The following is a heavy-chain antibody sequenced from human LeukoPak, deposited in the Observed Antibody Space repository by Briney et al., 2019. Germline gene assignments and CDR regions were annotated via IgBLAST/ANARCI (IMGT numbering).Heavy chain of an antibody. CDR3: AGTEFTYDSSLINY. V-gene: IGHV4-4*07. D-gene: IGHD3-22*01. CDR2: IYTSGST. J-gene: IGHJ4*02. CDR1: RGAGSGCK. Sequence: PSQTLSNTRMEERGAGSGCKWSWMRQHEGKELEWIGRIYTSGSTNYNPSLKSRVTMSVDTSKNQFSLKLSSVTAADTAVYFCAGTEFTYDSSLINYWGQGTLVTVSS.